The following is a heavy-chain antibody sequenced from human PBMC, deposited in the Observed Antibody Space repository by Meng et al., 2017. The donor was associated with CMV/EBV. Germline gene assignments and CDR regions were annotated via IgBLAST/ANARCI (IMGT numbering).Heavy chain of an antibody. J-gene: IGHJ4*02. CDR2: IYTSGST. V-gene: IGHV4-61*02. D-gene: IGHD3-10*01. CDR1: GGSISSGSYY. CDR3: ASVQGLGVS. Sequence: HVHLQESGPGLVKPSQTLSLTCTVSGGSISSGSYYWSWIRQPAGKGLEWIGRIYTSGSTNYNPSLKSRVTISVDTSKNQFSLKLSSVTAADTAVYYCASVQGLGVSWGQGTPVTVSS.